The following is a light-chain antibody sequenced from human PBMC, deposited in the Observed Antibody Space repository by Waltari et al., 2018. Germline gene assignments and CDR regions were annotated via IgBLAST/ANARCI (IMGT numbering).Light chain of an antibody. CDR3: QQYYSTPPT. J-gene: IGKJ1*01. CDR2: WAS. CDR1: QRVLYNSNNKNY. Sequence: DIVMTQSPDSLSVSLGERATIYCKSSQRVLYNSNNKNYLAWYQQKPGHPPKLLIYWASTRESGVPDRFSGSGSGTDFTLTISSLQAEDVAVYYCQQYYSTPPTFGQGTKVEIK. V-gene: IGKV4-1*01.